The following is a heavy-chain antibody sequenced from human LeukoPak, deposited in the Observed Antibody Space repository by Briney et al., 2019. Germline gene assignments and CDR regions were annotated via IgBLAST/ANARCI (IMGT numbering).Heavy chain of an antibody. CDR2: IKQDGSEK. Sequence: PGGSLRLSCAASGFTFSSYWMSWVRQAPGKGLEWVANIKQDGSEKYYVDSVKGRFTISRDNAKNTLYLQMNSLRAEDTAVYYCARAGLAYCGGDCYSEYFQHWGQGTLVTVSS. D-gene: IGHD2-21*02. J-gene: IGHJ1*01. CDR1: GFTFSSYW. CDR3: ARAGLAYCGGDCYSEYFQH. V-gene: IGHV3-7*01.